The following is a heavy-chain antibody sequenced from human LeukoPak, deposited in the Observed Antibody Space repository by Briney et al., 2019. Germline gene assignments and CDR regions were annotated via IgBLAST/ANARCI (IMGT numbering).Heavy chain of an antibody. D-gene: IGHD6-19*01. CDR1: GGSISSLTYY. CDR3: TGYSAGWSSGGGY. CDR2: IYYSGTT. V-gene: IGHV4-39*01. J-gene: IGHJ4*02. Sequence: PSETLSLTCTVSGGSISSLTYYWGWIRQPPGKGLEWIASIYYSGTTCYSPSLKSRVAISVNRSNNQFSLRLSSVTAADTAVYFCTGYSAGWSSGGGYWGQGTVVTVSS.